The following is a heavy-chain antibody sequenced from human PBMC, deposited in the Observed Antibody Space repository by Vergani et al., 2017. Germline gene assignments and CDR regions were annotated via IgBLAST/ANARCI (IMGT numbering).Heavy chain of an antibody. CDR3: ATGDRYYYYGMDV. D-gene: IGHD1-26*01. CDR2: IYYSGST. Sequence: QLQLQESGPGLVKPSETLSLTCTVSGGSISSSSYYWSWIRQPPGKGLEWIGYIYYSGSTYYNPSLKSRVTISVDTSKNQFSLKLSSVTAADTAVYYCATGDRYYYYGMDVWGQGTTVTVSS. J-gene: IGHJ6*02. CDR1: GGSISSSSYY. V-gene: IGHV4-30-4*01.